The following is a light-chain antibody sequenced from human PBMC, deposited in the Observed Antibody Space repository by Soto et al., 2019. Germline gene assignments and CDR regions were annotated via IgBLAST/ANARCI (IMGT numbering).Light chain of an antibody. Sequence: EIVMTQSPATLSVSPGERATLSCRASQSVSSNLAWYQQKPGQAPRLLIYGASTRATGIPARFSGSGSGTDVTLTISSLQYEDFAVYHCRQFHSGTYSFGQGTQLEIK. CDR3: RQFHSGTYS. CDR1: QSVSSN. J-gene: IGKJ2*01. V-gene: IGKV3-15*01. CDR2: GAS.